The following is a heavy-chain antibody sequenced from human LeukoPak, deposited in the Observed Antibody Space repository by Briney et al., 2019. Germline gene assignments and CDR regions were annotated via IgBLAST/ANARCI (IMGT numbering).Heavy chain of an antibody. CDR2: ISGTGSST. Sequence: PGGSLRLFCAASGFTLSSHAMSWARQAPGRGLECVSAISGTGSSTYNEDSVKGRFNIFTDNSKNTLYLQMNSLRAEDTAVYYCAKATGDRFTYYFDYWGQGTLVTVSS. CDR3: AKATGDRFTYYFDY. D-gene: IGHD7-27*01. J-gene: IGHJ4*02. CDR1: GFTLSSHA. V-gene: IGHV3-23*01.